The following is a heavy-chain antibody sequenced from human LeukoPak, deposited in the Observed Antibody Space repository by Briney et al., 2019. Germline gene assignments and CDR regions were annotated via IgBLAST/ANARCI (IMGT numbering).Heavy chain of an antibody. D-gene: IGHD6-19*01. CDR3: ASSAPPPTDTHYYYMNV. Sequence: GGSLRLSCEASGFTVSSTYMSWVRQAPGKGLEWVVAIYSNGNTYYTDSVKGRFTISRDNSRNSLDLQMNSLRAEDTAVYYCASSAPPPTDTHYYYMNVWGKGTTVTVSS. CDR1: GFTVSSTY. V-gene: IGHV3-53*01. CDR2: IYSNGNT. J-gene: IGHJ6*03.